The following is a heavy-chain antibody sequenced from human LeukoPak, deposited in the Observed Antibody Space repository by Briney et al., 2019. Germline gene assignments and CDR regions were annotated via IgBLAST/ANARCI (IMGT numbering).Heavy chain of an antibody. D-gene: IGHD2-15*01. Sequence: SETLSLTCAVYGGSFSGYYWSWIRQPPGKGLEWIGEINHSGSTYYNPSLKSRVTISVDRSKNQFSLKLSSVTAADTAVYYCARDSNHCSGGSCYSVYFDYWGQGTLVTVSS. V-gene: IGHV4-34*01. CDR1: GGSFSGYY. CDR2: INHSGST. J-gene: IGHJ4*02. CDR3: ARDSNHCSGGSCYSVYFDY.